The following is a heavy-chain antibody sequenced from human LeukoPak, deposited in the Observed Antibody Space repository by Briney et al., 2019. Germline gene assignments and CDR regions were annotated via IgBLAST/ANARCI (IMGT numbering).Heavy chain of an antibody. D-gene: IGHD3-10*01. CDR3: ARYMVRGTYGMDV. CDR2: IIPILGIA. CDR1: GYTFTGYY. J-gene: IGHJ6*02. V-gene: IGHV1-69*02. Sequence: SVKVSCKASGYTFTGYYMHWVRQAPGQGLEWMGRIIPILGIANYAQKFQGRVTITADKPTSTAYMELSSLRSEDTAVYYCARYMVRGTYGMDVWGQGTTVTVSS.